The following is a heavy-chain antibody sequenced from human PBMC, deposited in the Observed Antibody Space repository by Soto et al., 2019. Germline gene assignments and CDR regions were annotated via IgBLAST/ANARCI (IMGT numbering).Heavy chain of an antibody. CDR2: IKQDGSEK. D-gene: IGHD3-10*01. J-gene: IGHJ1*01. CDR1: KVTFRSYW. Sequence: GVSRRLDRVGTKVTFRSYWSNWARQAPGKGLEWVANIKQDGSEKCYVDSVKGRFTISRDNAKNALYLQMNSLRAEDTAVYYFTGAGGSEIDAWGQGAVVTISS. CDR3: TGAGGSEIDA. V-gene: IGHV3-7*01.